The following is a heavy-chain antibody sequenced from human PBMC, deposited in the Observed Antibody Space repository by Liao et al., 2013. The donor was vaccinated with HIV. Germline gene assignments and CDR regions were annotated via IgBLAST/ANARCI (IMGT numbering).Heavy chain of an antibody. CDR2: INHSGST. CDR1: GGSFSGYY. D-gene: IGHD4-11*01. CDR3: ARGRGYSKRHFDY. V-gene: IGHV4-34*01. J-gene: IGHJ4*02. Sequence: QVQLQQWGAGLLKPSETLSLTCAVYGGSFSGYYWSWIRQPPGKGLEWIGEINHSGSTNYNPSLKSRVTISVDTSKNQFSLKLSSVTAADTAVYYCARGRGYSKRHFDYWGQGTLVTVSS.